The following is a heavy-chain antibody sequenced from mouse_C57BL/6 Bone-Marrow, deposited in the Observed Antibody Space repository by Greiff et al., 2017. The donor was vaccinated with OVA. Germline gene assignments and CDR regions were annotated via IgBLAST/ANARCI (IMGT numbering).Heavy chain of an antibody. CDR1: GYAFSSSW. V-gene: IGHV1-82*01. D-gene: IGHD2-2*01. CDR3: ASPIYYGYDEFAY. J-gene: IGHJ3*01. Sequence: QVQLQQSGPELVKPGASVKISCKASGYAFSSSWMNWVKQRPGKGLEWIGRIYPGDGDTNYNGKFKGKATLTADKSSSTAYMQLSSLTSEDSAVYFGASPIYYGYDEFAYWGQGTLVTVSA. CDR2: IYPGDGDT.